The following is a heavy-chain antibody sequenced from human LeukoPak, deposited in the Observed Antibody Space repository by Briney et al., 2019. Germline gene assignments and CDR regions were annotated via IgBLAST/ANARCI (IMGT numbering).Heavy chain of an antibody. D-gene: IGHD3-10*01. V-gene: IGHV1-8*01. CDR2: MNPNSGNT. Sequence: ASVKVSCKASGYTFTSYDINWVRQATGQGLEWMGWMNPNSGNTGYAQKFQGRVTMTRNTSISTAYMELSSLRSEDTAVYYCARDFDYYGSGGYYNKDYWGQGTLVTVSS. CDR3: ARDFDYYGSGGYYNKDY. J-gene: IGHJ4*02. CDR1: GYTFTSYD.